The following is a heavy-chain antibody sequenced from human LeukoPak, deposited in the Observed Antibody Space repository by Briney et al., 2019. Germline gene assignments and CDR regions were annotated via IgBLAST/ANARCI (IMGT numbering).Heavy chain of an antibody. CDR3: AGGGFYRIAVAGSYNWFDP. D-gene: IGHD6-13*01. CDR2: YSGNT. CDR1: GGSVSSGSYY. J-gene: IGHJ5*02. Sequence: PSETLSLTCIVSGGSVSSGSYYWSWIRQPPGKGLEWIVYYSGNTNYNPSLKSRVTISVDSSKNQFSLKLSSVTAADTAVYYCAGGGFYRIAVAGSYNWFDPWGQGTLVTVSS. V-gene: IGHV4-61*01.